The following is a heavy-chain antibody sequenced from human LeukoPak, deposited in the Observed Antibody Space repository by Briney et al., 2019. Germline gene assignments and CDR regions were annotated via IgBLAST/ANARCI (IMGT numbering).Heavy chain of an antibody. J-gene: IGHJ6*03. CDR2: IKPNSGGT. Sequence: ASVKVSYKTSKNMSTGYFMHWVRQAPGQGLEWIDWIKPNSGGTLFARRFQGRVTMTRDTSIGATYMELSRLTSDDTALYYCAAQCNDDFCYKRDYMDVWGKGTMVIVSS. V-gene: IGHV1-2*02. CDR3: AAQCNDDFCYKRDYMDV. CDR1: KNMSTGYF. D-gene: IGHD2-2*02.